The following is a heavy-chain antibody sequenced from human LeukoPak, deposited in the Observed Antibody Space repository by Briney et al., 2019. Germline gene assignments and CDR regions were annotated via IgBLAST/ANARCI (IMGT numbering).Heavy chain of an antibody. Sequence: SETLSLTCAVYGGSFSGYYWSWIRQPPGKGLEWIGEINHSGSTNYNPSLKSRVTISVDTSKNQFSLKLSSVTAADTAVYYCARLKPVASNLYYYYYYYMDVWGKGTTVTISS. CDR3: ARLKPVASNLYYYYYYYMDV. J-gene: IGHJ6*03. V-gene: IGHV4-34*01. D-gene: IGHD6-19*01. CDR1: GGSFSGYY. CDR2: INHSGST.